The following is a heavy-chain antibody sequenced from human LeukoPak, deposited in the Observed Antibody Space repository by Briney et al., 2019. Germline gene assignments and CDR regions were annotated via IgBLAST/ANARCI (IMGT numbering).Heavy chain of an antibody. D-gene: IGHD6-13*01. J-gene: IGHJ4*02. Sequence: SETLSLTCTVSGGSISNYCWSWIRQPPGKGLEWIGYIYYSGTTNYNPSLKSRVTISVDTSKNQFSLKLNSVTAADTAVYYCARGVYIAAAQYGYWGQGTLVTVSS. CDR2: IYYSGTT. CDR3: ARGVYIAAAQYGY. CDR1: GGSISNYC. V-gene: IGHV4-59*01.